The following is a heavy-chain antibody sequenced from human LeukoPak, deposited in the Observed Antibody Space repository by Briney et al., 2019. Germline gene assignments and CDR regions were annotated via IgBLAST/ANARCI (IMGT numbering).Heavy chain of an antibody. CDR1: GYTFTNYY. Sequence: ASVKVSCKASGYTFTNYYMHWVRQAPGQGLEWMGIINPSGGSTSYAQKFQGRVTITADESTSTAYMELSSLRSDDTAVYYCARDSSGYSSGWYPDYWGQGTLVTVSS. D-gene: IGHD6-19*01. V-gene: IGHV1-46*01. J-gene: IGHJ4*02. CDR2: INPSGGST. CDR3: ARDSSGYSSGWYPDY.